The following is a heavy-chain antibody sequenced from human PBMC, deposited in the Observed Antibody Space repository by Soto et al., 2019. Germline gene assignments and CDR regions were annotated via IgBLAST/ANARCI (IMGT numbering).Heavy chain of an antibody. CDR2: SYYSGSH. CDR3: ARLNKPGWYDP. CDR1: RDSISSSSYN. V-gene: IGHV4-39*01. Sequence: SETLSVNCTPWRDSISSSSYNRAWIRKAPGKVLEWIVSSYYSGSHNFNPFLKSRVTISVDTSKNQYSLKLSSVTAADTAVYYCARLNKPGWYDPWGQGTLVTVS. J-gene: IGHJ5*02.